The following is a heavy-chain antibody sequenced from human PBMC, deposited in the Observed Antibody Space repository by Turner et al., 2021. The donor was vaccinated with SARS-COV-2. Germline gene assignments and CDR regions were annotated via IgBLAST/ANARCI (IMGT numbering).Heavy chain of an antibody. CDR2: IKQDGSEK. CDR3: ARDPNSGASL. V-gene: IGHV3-7*04. Sequence: EEQLVESGGGLVQPRGSLRLSCTASGFTFSNWMHWVRQAPGKGLEWVANIKQDGSEKYFVDSVKGRFTISRDNAKNSLYLQMNSLRAEDTAVYYCARDPNSGASLWGQGILVTVSS. J-gene: IGHJ4*02. D-gene: IGHD2-15*01. CDR1: GFTFSNW.